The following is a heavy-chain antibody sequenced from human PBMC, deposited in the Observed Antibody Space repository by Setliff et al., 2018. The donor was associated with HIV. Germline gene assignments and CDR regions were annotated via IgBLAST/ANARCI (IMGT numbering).Heavy chain of an antibody. V-gene: IGHV3-15*01. D-gene: IGHD3-9*01. J-gene: IGHJ4*02. CDR3: STVEILTGYSAYYFAS. Sequence: PGGSLRLSCAASGFTFSNYWMSWVRQAPGKGLEWVGRIKSKTDGETIDYGAPVKGRFTISRDDAKNTLYLQMNILKIEDTAVYYCSTVEILTGYSAYYFASWGQGSLVTVSS. CDR2: IKSKTDGETI. CDR1: GFTFSNYW.